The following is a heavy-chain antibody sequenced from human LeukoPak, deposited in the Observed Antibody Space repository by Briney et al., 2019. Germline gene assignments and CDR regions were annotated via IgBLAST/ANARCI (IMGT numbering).Heavy chain of an antibody. CDR2: NNPNSGGT. D-gene: IGHD3-9*01. J-gene: IGHJ4*02. CDR3: AREYYDILTGYSFDY. Sequence: ASVKVSCKASGYTFTGYYMHWVRQAPGQGLEWMGWNNPNSGGTNYAQKFQGRVTMTRDTSIGTAYMELSRLRSDDTAVYYCAREYYDILTGYSFDYWGQGTLVTVSS. V-gene: IGHV1-2*02. CDR1: GYTFTGYY.